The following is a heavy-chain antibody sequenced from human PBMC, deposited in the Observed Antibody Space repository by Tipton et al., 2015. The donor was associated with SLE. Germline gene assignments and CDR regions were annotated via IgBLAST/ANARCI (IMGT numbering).Heavy chain of an antibody. Sequence: TLSLTCNVSGVSISSSYWSWIRQPAGKGLEWIGYVYYSGSTNYNPSLKSRVTILVDTSKNQFSLKLSSVTAADTAVYYCAREGSYDPRYYGMDFWGQGTAVTVSS. CDR2: VYYSGST. V-gene: IGHV4-59*01. D-gene: IGHD5-12*01. CDR1: GVSISSSY. J-gene: IGHJ6*02. CDR3: AREGSYDPRYYGMDF.